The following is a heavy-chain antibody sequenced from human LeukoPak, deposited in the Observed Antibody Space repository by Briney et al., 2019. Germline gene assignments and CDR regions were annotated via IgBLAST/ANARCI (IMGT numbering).Heavy chain of an antibody. J-gene: IGHJ4*02. CDR3: ARDQYDTWSRRGNFDS. D-gene: IGHD3-3*01. CDR1: GFTFGKYW. Sequence: GGSLRLSCVASGFTFGKYWMSWVRQAPRKGLEWVANIKLDGSEKNYVDSVKGRFTISRDNTKNSLYLQMNSLRVEDTAVFYCARDQYDTWSRRGNFDSWGQGTLVIVSS. CDR2: IKLDGSEK. V-gene: IGHV3-7*03.